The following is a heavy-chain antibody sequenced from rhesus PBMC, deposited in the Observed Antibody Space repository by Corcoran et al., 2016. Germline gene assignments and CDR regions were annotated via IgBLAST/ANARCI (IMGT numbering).Heavy chain of an antibody. D-gene: IGHD6-13*01. CDR2: INRGGGST. V-gene: IGHV3S25*01. Sequence: EVQLVESGGGLAKPGGSLRLSCAASGFTFSSYWMNWVRQAPGKGLEWVSAINRGGGSTYYADSVKGRFTISRDNSKNTLSLQMNSLRAEDTAVYYCAKTGYSSWSIGKDGLDSWGQGVVVTVSS. J-gene: IGHJ6*01. CDR3: AKTGYSSWSIGKDGLDS. CDR1: GFTFSSYW.